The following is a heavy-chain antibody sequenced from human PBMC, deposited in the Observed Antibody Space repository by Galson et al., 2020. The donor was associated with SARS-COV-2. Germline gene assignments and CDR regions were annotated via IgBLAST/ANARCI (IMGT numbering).Heavy chain of an antibody. CDR1: GFTFDDYG. CDR3: ATSLDIVATIPNTLDY. J-gene: IGHJ4*02. V-gene: IGHV3-20*04. Sequence: GESLKISCAASGFTFDDYGMSRVRPAPGKGLEWVSGINWNGGSTGYADSVKGRFTISRDKDKNSLYLQMNSLRAADTALYSCATSLDIVATIPNTLDYWGQGTLVTVSS. D-gene: IGHD5-12*01. CDR2: INWNGGST.